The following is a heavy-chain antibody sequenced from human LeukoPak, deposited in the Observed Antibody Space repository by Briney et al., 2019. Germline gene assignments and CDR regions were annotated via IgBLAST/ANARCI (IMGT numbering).Heavy chain of an antibody. CDR1: GFAFNTYA. Sequence: GGSLRLSCAASGFAFNTYAMHWVRQAPGKGLEWLAIIYYDGSKKNYADSVKGRFSISRDNSKSTLYLQMNSLRVEDTAMYYCTSGRKSSGTFSYYYWGQGTLVTVSS. D-gene: IGHD3-10*01. J-gene: IGHJ4*02. CDR3: TSGRKSSGTFSYYY. CDR2: IYYDGSKK. V-gene: IGHV3-33*03.